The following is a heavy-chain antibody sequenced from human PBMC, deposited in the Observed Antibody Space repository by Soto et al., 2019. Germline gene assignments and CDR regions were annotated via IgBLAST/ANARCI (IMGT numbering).Heavy chain of an antibody. CDR2: IYNSGGT. D-gene: IGHD1-7*01. Sequence: TLSLTCSVSGASITNYYWTWIRQPPGKGLEWIGYIYNSGGTKYNPSLKSRVTISVDTSKNQFSLRLSSVTAADTAVYYCARELELNWFDPWGQGTLVTVSS. CDR1: GASITNYY. J-gene: IGHJ5*02. V-gene: IGHV4-59*01. CDR3: ARELELNWFDP.